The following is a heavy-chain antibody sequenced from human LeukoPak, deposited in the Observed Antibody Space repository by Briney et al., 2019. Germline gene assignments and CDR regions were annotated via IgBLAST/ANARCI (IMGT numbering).Heavy chain of an antibody. Sequence: GSLRLSCAASGFTFSTFAMIWVRQPPGKGLEWVSSIFPSGGEIHYAASVRGGFTISREIPKSTLSLKINSLRAEDTAVYYCARVGDYDSSGYYKYWGQGTLVTVSS. J-gene: IGHJ4*02. CDR1: GFTFSTFA. CDR3: ARVGDYDSSGYYKY. CDR2: IFPSGGEI. D-gene: IGHD3-22*01. V-gene: IGHV3-23*01.